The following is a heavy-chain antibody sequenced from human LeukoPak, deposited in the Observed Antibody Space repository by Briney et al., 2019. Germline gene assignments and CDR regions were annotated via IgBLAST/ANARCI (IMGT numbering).Heavy chain of an antibody. CDR3: ARDRGPVGSGDYYNWFDS. V-gene: IGHV6-1*01. CDR2: TYNRSKCHN. CDR1: GDSVSSNSAA. D-gene: IGHD3-22*01. J-gene: IGHJ5*01. Sequence: QTLSLTCAISGDSVSSNSAAWNWIRQSPSRGLEWLGRTYNRSKCHNGYAIYAKSLISRVSDTSKTPFSLQLNSVTREDTAVYYCARDRGPVGSGDYYNWFDSWGQGILVTVSS.